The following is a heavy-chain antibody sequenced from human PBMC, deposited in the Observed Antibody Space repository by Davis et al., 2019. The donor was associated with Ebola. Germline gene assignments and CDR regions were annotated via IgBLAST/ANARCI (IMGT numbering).Heavy chain of an antibody. V-gene: IGHV1-3*01. CDR3: ASLYGMDV. J-gene: IGHJ6*02. CDR2: INAGNGDT. Sequence: AASVKVSCKASGYIFTSYAIHWVRQAPGQRLEWMGWINAGNGDTKYSQKFRGRVTITRDTSASTSYMELSSLRSEDTAAYYCASLYGMDVWGQGTTVTVSS. CDR1: GYIFTSYA.